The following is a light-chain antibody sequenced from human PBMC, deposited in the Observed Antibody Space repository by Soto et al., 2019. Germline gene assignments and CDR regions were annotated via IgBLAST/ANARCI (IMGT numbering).Light chain of an antibody. CDR2: AAS. CDR1: QGISSY. CDR3: QQYNSCPPT. Sequence: DIQLTQSPSSLSASVGDRVTISCRASQGISSYLAWLQQKPGQDPKSLIYAASTLQSGVPSPFSGSGSGTDFTLTISSLQPEDFAQYYCQQYNSCPPTFGGGTKVE. V-gene: IGKV1-16*01. J-gene: IGKJ4*01.